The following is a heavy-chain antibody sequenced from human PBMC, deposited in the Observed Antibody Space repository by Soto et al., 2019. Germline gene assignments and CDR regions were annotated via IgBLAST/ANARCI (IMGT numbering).Heavy chain of an antibody. CDR2: IRSKAYGGTT. Sequence: EVQLVESGGGLVQPGRSLRLSCTASGFTFGDYAMSWVRQAPGKGLEWVGFIRSKAYGGTTEYAASVKGRFTISRDDSKSIAYLQMNSLKTEDTAVYYCTRDQHGYYYDSSDFDYWGQGTLVTVSS. V-gene: IGHV3-49*04. J-gene: IGHJ4*02. D-gene: IGHD3-22*01. CDR1: GFTFGDYA. CDR3: TRDQHGYYYDSSDFDY.